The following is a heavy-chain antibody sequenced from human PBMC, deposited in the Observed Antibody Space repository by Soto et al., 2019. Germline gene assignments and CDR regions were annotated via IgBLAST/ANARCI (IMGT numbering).Heavy chain of an antibody. D-gene: IGHD3-10*01. J-gene: IGHJ4*02. CDR1: GFSLSTSGVG. Sequence: QITLKESGPTLVKPTQTLMLTCTFSGFSLSTSGVGVGWIRQPPGKALEWLALIYWDDDKRYSPSLKSRLTITKDTSKNQVVLTMTNMDPVDTATYCCAHREVLWFGESFDYWGQGTLVTVSS. CDR2: IYWDDDK. V-gene: IGHV2-5*02. CDR3: AHREVLWFGESFDY.